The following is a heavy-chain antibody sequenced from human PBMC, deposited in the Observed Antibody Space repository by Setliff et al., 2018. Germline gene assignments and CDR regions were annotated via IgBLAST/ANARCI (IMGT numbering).Heavy chain of an antibody. V-gene: IGHV3-15*01. CDR3: TTGATI. J-gene: IGHJ3*02. Sequence: GGSLRLSCAASGFRITSYRINWVRQAPGKGLEWVGRVKSKSDGGTIDYAAPVEGRFTISRDDSRNTLSLQMNSLKTEDTAVYYCTTGATIWGQGTMVTVSS. CDR2: VKSKSDGGTI. CDR1: GFRITSYR.